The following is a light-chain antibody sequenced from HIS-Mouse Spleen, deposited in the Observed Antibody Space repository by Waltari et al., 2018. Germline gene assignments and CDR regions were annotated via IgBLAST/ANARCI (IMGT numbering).Light chain of an antibody. CDR3: QTWGTGIRV. J-gene: IGLJ3*02. Sequence: QLVLTQSPSASASLGASVTLTCTLSSGHSSYPIAWPQQQPEKGPRYLMKLNSDGSHSKGDGIPDRFSGSSSGAERYLTISSLQSEDEADYYCQTWGTGIRVFGGGTKLTVL. CDR1: SGHSSYP. V-gene: IGLV4-69*01. CDR2: LNSDGSH.